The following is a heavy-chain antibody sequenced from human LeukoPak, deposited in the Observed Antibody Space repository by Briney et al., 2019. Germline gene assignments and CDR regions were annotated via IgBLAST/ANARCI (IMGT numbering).Heavy chain of an antibody. CDR1: GFTFSSYA. CDR2: ISGSGGST. CDR3: AKDIYDITISGVAHLDRPARLFDY. D-gene: IGHD3-3*01. J-gene: IGHJ4*02. V-gene: IGHV3-23*01. Sequence: PGGSLRLSCAASGFTFSSYAMSWVRQAPGKGLEWVSAISGSGGSTYYADSVKGRFTISRDNSKNTLYLQMNSLRVEDTAVYYCAKDIYDITISGVAHLDRPARLFDYWGQGTLVTVSS.